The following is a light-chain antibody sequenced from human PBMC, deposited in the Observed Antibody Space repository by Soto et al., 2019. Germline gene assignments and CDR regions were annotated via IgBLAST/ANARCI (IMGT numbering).Light chain of an antibody. V-gene: IGKV3-15*01. CDR3: QQYNSWPPWT. CDR1: QSVSSN. Sequence: ILMTQSPATLSMSPGERATLSCRASQSVSSNLAWYQQKPGQAPRLLIYDASTRATGIPARFSGSGSGTEFTLTISSLQSEDFAVYFCQQYNSWPPWTFGQGTKVEIK. J-gene: IGKJ1*01. CDR2: DAS.